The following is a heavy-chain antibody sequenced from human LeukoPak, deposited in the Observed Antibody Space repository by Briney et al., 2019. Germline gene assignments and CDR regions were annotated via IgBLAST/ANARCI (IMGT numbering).Heavy chain of an antibody. V-gene: IGHV1-2*02. CDR2: INPKSGGT. D-gene: IGHD2-21*01. J-gene: IGHJ5*02. CDR3: ARADRLDGGPYLIGP. CDR1: GYSFTNYY. Sequence: ASVKVSCKTSGYSFTNYYMHWVRQAPGQGLEWMGWINPKSGGTSSAQKFQGRVTMTRDTSITTVYMEVSWLTSDDTAIYYCARADRLDGGPYLIGPWGQGTLVTVSS.